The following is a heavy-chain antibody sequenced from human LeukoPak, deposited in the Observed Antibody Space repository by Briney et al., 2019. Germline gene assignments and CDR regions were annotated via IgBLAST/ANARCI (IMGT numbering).Heavy chain of an antibody. CDR2: IYYSGSI. CDR1: GGSISSSSLY. Sequence: SETLSLTCTVSGGSISSSSLYWGWIRQARGKGVQWIGRIYYSGSIYYNPYGKSRLTMSVDTDKNEFSLKLSSVTAADTAVYYCSRRGSSWYFDYWGQGTLVTVSS. D-gene: IGHD6-13*01. CDR3: SRRGSSWYFDY. V-gene: IGHV4-39*01. J-gene: IGHJ4*02.